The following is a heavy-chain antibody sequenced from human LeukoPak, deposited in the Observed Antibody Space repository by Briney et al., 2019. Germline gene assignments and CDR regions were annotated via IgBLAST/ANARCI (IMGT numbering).Heavy chain of an antibody. Sequence: SETLSLTCTVSGYSISSGYYWDWIRQPPGKGLEWIGYVFYIGSTNYNPSLKSRVTISLDTSKNQFSLKLTSVTAADTAVYYCAMSKVGATNYWGQGTLVTVSS. J-gene: IGHJ4*02. CDR1: GYSISSGYY. CDR3: AMSKVGATNY. D-gene: IGHD1-26*01. CDR2: VFYIGST. V-gene: IGHV4-61*01.